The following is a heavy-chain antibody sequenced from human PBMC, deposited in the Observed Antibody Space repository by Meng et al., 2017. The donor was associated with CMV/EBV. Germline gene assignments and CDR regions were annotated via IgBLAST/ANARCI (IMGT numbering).Heavy chain of an antibody. CDR3: ARRTMIDAFDI. J-gene: IGHJ3*02. V-gene: IGHV4-59*01. Sequence: GSLRLSCTVSGGSISSYYWSWIRQPPGKGLEWIGYIYYSGSTNYNPSLKSRVTISVDTSKNQISLKLSSVTAADTAVYYCARRTMIDAFDIWGQGTMVTVSS. CDR1: GGSISSYY. D-gene: IGHD3-22*01. CDR2: IYYSGST.